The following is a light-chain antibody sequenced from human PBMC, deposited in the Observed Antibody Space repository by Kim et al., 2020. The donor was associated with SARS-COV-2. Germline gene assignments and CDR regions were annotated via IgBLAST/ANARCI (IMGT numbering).Light chain of an antibody. CDR3: SSYTSSSTLDV. Sequence: SSTISCTGTNNDVGGYNYVSWYQQHPGKAPKLMIYDVSNRPSGVSNRFSGSKSGNTASLTISGLQAEDEADYYCSSYTSSSTLDVFGTGTKVTVL. V-gene: IGLV2-14*03. CDR1: NNDVGGYNY. CDR2: DVS. J-gene: IGLJ1*01.